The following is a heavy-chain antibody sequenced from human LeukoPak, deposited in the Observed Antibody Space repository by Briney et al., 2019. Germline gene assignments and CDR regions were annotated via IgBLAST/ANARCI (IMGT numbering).Heavy chain of an antibody. CDR3: ARDRPIVRCLGY. Sequence: SVKVSCKASGGTFSSYAISWVRQAPGQGLEWMGRIIPILGIANYAQKFQGRVTITADKSTSTAYMELSSLRSEDTAVYYCARDRPIVRCLGYWGQGTLVTVSS. V-gene: IGHV1-69*04. J-gene: IGHJ4*02. D-gene: IGHD2-8*01. CDR2: IIPILGIA. CDR1: GGTFSSYA.